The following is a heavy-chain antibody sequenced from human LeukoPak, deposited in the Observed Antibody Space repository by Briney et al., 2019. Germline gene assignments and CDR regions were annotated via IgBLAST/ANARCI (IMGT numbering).Heavy chain of an antibody. CDR3: ARMLRTVWELPYY. V-gene: IGHV4-39*02. CDR1: GGSISSSSYY. D-gene: IGHD1-26*01. J-gene: IGHJ4*02. CDR2: MFHSGTT. Sequence: SETLSLTCTVSGGSISSSSYYWGWIRQPPGKGLEWIGSMFHSGTTYYNPSLKSRVTISVDTSKNHFSLKLSSVTAADTAVYYCARMLRTVWELPYYWGQGTLVTVSS.